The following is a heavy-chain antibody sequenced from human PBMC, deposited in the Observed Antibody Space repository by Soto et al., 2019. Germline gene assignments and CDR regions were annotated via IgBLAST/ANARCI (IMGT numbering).Heavy chain of an antibody. V-gene: IGHV3-30-3*01. CDR1: GFTFSSYA. CDR3: ARDEPRRDYGFYYYYGMDV. CDR2: ISYDGSNK. J-gene: IGHJ6*02. Sequence: GGSLRLSCAASGFTFSSYAMHWVRQAPGKGLEWVAVISYDGSNKYYADSVKGRFTISRDNSKNTLYLQMNSRRAEDTAVYYCARDEPRRDYGFYYYYGMDVWGQGTTVTVSS. D-gene: IGHD4-17*01.